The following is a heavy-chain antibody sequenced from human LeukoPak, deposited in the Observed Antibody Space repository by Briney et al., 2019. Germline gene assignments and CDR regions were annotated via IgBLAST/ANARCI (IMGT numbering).Heavy chain of an antibody. CDR3: AREYWVRGVGQYYYYYYYMDV. J-gene: IGHJ6*03. D-gene: IGHD3-10*01. CDR2: ISYDGSNK. Sequence: PGRSLRLSCAASGFTFSSYAMHWVRQAPGKGLEWVAVISYDGSNKYYADSVKGRFTISRDNSKNTLYLQMNSLRAEDTAVYYCAREYWVRGVGQYYYYYYYMDVWGKGTTVTISS. V-gene: IGHV3-30*04. CDR1: GFTFSSYA.